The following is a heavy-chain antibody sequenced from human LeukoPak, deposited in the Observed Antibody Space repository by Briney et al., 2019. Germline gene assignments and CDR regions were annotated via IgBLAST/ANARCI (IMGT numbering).Heavy chain of an antibody. CDR3: ARKIYGSGSYYGDLDY. Sequence: GESLKISCKGSGYSFTSYWIGWVRQMPGKGLEWMGIIYPGDSDTRYSPSFQGQVTISADKSISTAYLQWSSLKASDTAMYYCARKIYGSGSYYGDLDYWGQGTLVTVSS. V-gene: IGHV5-51*01. J-gene: IGHJ4*02. D-gene: IGHD3-10*01. CDR2: IYPGDSDT. CDR1: GYSFTSYW.